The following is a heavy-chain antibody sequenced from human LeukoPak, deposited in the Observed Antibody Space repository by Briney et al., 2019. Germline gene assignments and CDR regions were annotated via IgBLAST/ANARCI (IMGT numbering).Heavy chain of an antibody. V-gene: IGHV3-48*01. CDR1: GFTFSSYS. D-gene: IGHD5-18*01. CDR2: ISSSSSTL. Sequence: GGSLRLSCAASGFTFSSYSMNWVRQAPGKGLEWVSYISSSSSTLYYADSVKGRFSISRDNAKNSLYLQMNSLRAEDTAVYYCARESDTVMVSGTYFDYWGQGTLVTVSS. J-gene: IGHJ4*02. CDR3: ARESDTVMVSGTYFDY.